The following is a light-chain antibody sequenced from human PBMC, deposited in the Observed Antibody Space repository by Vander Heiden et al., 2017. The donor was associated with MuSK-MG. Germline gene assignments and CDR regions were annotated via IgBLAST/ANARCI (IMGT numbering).Light chain of an antibody. CDR2: WGS. Sequence: DIVMTQSPDSLAVSLGERATINCKSSQSVLYSSNNKNYLAWYQQKPGQPPKLLIYWGSTRESGVPDRVRGGGSGTDFTLTISSLQAEDVAVYYCQQYYSTPPWTFGQGTKVEIK. J-gene: IGKJ1*01. CDR1: QSVLYSSNNKNY. V-gene: IGKV4-1*01. CDR3: QQYYSTPPWT.